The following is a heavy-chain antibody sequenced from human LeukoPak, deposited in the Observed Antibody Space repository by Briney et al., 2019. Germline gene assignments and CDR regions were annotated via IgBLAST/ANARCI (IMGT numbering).Heavy chain of an antibody. V-gene: IGHV3-21*01. J-gene: IGHJ3*02. D-gene: IGHD2-21*02. CDR2: ISSSSSFI. CDR1: GFTFSSYS. Sequence: GGSLRLSCAASGFTFSSYSMNWVRQAPGKGLEWVSSISSSSSFIYYPDSVKGRFTISRDNAENSLYLQMNSLRAEDTALYYCARGHLSRLVAVTATNAFDIWGQGTMVTVSS. CDR3: ARGHLSRLVAVTATNAFDI.